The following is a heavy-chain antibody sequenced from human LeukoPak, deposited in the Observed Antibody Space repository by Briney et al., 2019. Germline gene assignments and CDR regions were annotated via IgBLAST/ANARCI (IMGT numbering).Heavy chain of an antibody. CDR2: ISAYNGNT. V-gene: IGHV1-18*01. D-gene: IGHD6-19*01. CDR1: GYTFTSYG. J-gene: IGHJ6*02. Sequence: ASVKVSCKASGYTFTSYGISWVRQAPGQGLEWMGWISAYNGNTNYAQKFQGRVTMTRDTSTSTVYMELSSLRSEDTAVYYCARESSSGWYGRWTYYYYGMDVWGQGTTVTVSS. CDR3: ARESSSGWYGRWTYYYYGMDV.